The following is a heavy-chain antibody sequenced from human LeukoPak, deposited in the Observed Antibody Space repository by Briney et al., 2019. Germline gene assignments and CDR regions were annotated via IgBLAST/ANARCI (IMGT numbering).Heavy chain of an antibody. CDR2: IIPIFGTA. CDR1: GGTFSSYA. D-gene: IGHD4-23*01. V-gene: IGHV1-69*06. Sequence: GASVKVSCKASGGTFSSYAISWVRQAPGQGLEWMGGIIPIFGTANYAQKFQGRVTITADKSTSTAYMELSSLRSEDTAVYYCARQYGGNVEVLGYWGQGTLVTVSS. CDR3: ARQYGGNVEVLGY. J-gene: IGHJ4*02.